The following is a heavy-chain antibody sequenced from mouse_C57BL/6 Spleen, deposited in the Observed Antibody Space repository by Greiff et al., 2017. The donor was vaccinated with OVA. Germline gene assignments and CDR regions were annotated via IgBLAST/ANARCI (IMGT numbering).Heavy chain of an antibody. CDR2: INPSNGGT. CDR3: ARWLLGFAY. J-gene: IGHJ3*01. Sequence: QVQLQQSGTELVKPGASVKLSCKASGYTFTSYWMHWVKQRPGQGLEWLGNINPSNGGTNYNEKFKSKAPLTVDKSSSTAYMHLSSLTSEASAVYYCARWLLGFAYWGQGTLVTVSA. D-gene: IGHD2-3*01. V-gene: IGHV1-53*01. CDR1: GYTFTSYW.